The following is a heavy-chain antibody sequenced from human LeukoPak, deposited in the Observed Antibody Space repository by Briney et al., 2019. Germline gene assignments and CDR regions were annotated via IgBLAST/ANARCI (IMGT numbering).Heavy chain of an antibody. Sequence: PGGSLRLSCAASRLLLDDSAMHWVRQGPGKGLEWVAYIAHHGNNKYYADSVKGRFTISRDNSKRTLYLQMNSLRPDDTAMYYCAKDGSWSCTDWGQGTLVTVSS. CDR3: AKDGSWSCTD. D-gene: IGHD2-8*02. CDR1: RLLLDDSA. V-gene: IGHV3-30*02. CDR2: IAHHGNNK. J-gene: IGHJ4*02.